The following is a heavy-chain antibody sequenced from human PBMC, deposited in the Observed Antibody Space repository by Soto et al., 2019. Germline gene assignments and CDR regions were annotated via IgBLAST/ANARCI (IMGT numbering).Heavy chain of an antibody. Sequence: SVKVSCKASGGTFSSYTISWVRQAPGQGLEWMGRIIPILGIANYAQKFQGRVTITADKSTSTAYMELSSLRSEDTAVYYCAKNKNWNDGSPPYWGQGTLVTVSS. CDR3: AKNKNWNDGSPPY. V-gene: IGHV1-69*02. CDR2: IIPILGIA. D-gene: IGHD1-1*01. J-gene: IGHJ4*02. CDR1: GGTFSSYT.